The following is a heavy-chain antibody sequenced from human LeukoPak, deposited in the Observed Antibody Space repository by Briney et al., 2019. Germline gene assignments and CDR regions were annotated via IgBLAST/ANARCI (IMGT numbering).Heavy chain of an antibody. Sequence: ASVKVSCKASGYTFTTYGITWVRQAPGQGLGWMGWISANNGNTNYAQNLQGRVTMTTERSTSTAYMELRSLRSDDTAVYYCARGFEQWLVGTWFDSWGQGTLVTVSS. J-gene: IGHJ5*01. D-gene: IGHD6-19*01. CDR1: GYTFTTYG. CDR2: ISANNGNT. V-gene: IGHV1-18*01. CDR3: ARGFEQWLVGTWFDS.